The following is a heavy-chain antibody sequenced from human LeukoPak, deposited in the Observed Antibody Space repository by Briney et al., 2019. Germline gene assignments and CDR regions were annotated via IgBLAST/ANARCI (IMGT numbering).Heavy chain of an antibody. CDR3: ARGDVAAGFDY. CDR1: GFTFSSYW. CDR2: IKQDGREK. J-gene: IGHJ4*02. D-gene: IGHD6-13*01. Sequence: PGGSLRLSCAASGFTFSSYWMSWVRQAPGKGREWVANIKQDGREKHYVDSVKGRFTISRDNAKRSLYLRMNSARAEDTAVDYCARGDVAAGFDYWGQGTLVTVSS. V-gene: IGHV3-7*01.